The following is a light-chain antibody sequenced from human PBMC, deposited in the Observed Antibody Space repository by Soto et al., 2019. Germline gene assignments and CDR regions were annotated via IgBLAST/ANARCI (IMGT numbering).Light chain of an antibody. CDR1: LSVSSNY. V-gene: IGKV3-20*01. J-gene: IGKJ1*01. Sequence: EIVLTQSPGTLSLSPGERATLSCRASLSVSSNYLAWYQQKPGQAPRLLIYGASSRATGIPDRFSGSGSGTDFTLTISRLEPEDFAVYYCQHYGSSPRWTFGQGTKVDIK. CDR2: GAS. CDR3: QHYGSSPRWT.